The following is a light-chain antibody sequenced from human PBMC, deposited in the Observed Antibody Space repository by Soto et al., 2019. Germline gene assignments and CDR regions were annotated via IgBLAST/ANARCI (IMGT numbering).Light chain of an antibody. Sequence: LKQCPAILSLSTGERATLSCRASQSVSSYLAWYQQKPGLAPRLLIYGASYRANGIPDRFSGSGSGTEFTLTISSLQPDDFATYYCQHYNSYSEAFGQGTKVDIK. CDR1: QSVSSY. V-gene: IGKV3-11*01. CDR2: GAS. J-gene: IGKJ1*01. CDR3: QHYNSYSEA.